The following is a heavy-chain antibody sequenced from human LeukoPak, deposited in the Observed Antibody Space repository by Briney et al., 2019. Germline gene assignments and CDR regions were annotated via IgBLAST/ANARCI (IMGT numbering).Heavy chain of an antibody. Sequence: GGSLRLSCAASGFTFSSYAMSWVRQAPGKGLEWVSAISGSGGSTYYADSVKGRFTISRDNSKNTLYLQMNSLRAEDTAVYYCAKPNKKYSYGARNPDYWGQGTLVTVSS. J-gene: IGHJ4*02. V-gene: IGHV3-23*01. CDR1: GFTFSSYA. CDR2: ISGSGGST. D-gene: IGHD5-18*01. CDR3: AKPNKKYSYGARNPDY.